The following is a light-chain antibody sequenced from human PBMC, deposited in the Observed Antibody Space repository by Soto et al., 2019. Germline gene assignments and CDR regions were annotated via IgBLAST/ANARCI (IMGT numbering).Light chain of an antibody. Sequence: IQLTQSPSSLSASVGDRVTITCRASQDINSYLAWYQQKPGKAPNLLIYAGTSLQSGVPSRFRGSGSGTEFPLTISILQPEDFATYYCQQLHVYPSTFGGGTKVE. CDR3: QQLHVYPST. J-gene: IGKJ4*01. CDR2: AGT. V-gene: IGKV1-9*01. CDR1: QDINSY.